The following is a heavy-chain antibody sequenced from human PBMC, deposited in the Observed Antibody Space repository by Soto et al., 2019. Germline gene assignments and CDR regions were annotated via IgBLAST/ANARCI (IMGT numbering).Heavy chain of an antibody. CDR3: ATVKYSSGWYFVSY. CDR1: GCTLTELS. J-gene: IGHJ4*02. V-gene: IGHV1-24*01. CDR2: FDPEDGET. D-gene: IGHD6-19*01. Sequence: GASVKVSCKVSGCTLTELSMHWVRQAPGKGLEWMGGFDPEDGETIYAQKFQGRVTMTEDTSTDTAYMELSSLRSEDTAVYYCATVKYSSGWYFVSYWGQGTLVTVS.